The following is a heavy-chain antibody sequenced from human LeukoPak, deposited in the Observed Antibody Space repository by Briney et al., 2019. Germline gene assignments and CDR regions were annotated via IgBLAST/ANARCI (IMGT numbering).Heavy chain of an antibody. CDR2: IYYSGST. CDR3: ARGPSSSWSYYYYYYYMDV. CDR1: GGSISSYY. D-gene: IGHD6-13*01. V-gene: IGHV4-59*01. Sequence: SETLSLTCTVSGGSISSYYWSWIRQPPGKGLEWIGYIYYSGSTNYNPSLKSRVTISVDTSKNQFSLKLSSVTAADTAVYYCARGPSSSWSYYYYYYYMDVWGKGTTVTVSS. J-gene: IGHJ6*03.